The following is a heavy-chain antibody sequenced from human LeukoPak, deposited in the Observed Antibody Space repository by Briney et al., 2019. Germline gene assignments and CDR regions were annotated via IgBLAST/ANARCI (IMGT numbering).Heavy chain of an antibody. D-gene: IGHD4-23*01. V-gene: IGHV3-23*01. Sequence: GGSLRLSCAASGFTFSSYTMSWVRQAPGKGLEWVSAISGSGGSTYYADSVKGRFTISRDNSKNTLYLQMNSLRAEDTAVYYCAKAKGLPTVVTPSDYWGQGTLVTVSS. CDR1: GFTFSSYT. CDR2: ISGSGGST. CDR3: AKAKGLPTVVTPSDY. J-gene: IGHJ4*02.